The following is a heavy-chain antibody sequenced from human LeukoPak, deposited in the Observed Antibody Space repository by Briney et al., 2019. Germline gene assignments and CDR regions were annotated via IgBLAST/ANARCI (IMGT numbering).Heavy chain of an antibody. Sequence: GGSLRLSCAASGFTVSSNYMSWVRQAPGKGLEWVLVIYSGGSTYYADSVKGRFTISRDNSKNTLYLQMNSLRAEDTAVYYCARGTYYYDSSGYYFTWGQGTLVTVSS. CDR2: IYSGGST. CDR1: GFTVSSNY. J-gene: IGHJ5*02. CDR3: ARGTYYYDSSGYYFT. V-gene: IGHV3-53*01. D-gene: IGHD3-22*01.